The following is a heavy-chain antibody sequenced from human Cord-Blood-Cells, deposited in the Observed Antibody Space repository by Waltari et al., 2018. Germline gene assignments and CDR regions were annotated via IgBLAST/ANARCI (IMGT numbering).Heavy chain of an antibody. Sequence: EVQLLESGGGLVQPGGSLRLSCAASGFPFSSYAMSWVRQAPGKGLEWGSAISGSGGSTYYADSVKGRFTISRDNSKNTLYLQMNSLRAEDTAVYYCAKALAAADDAFDIWGQGTMVTVSS. CDR3: AKALAAADDAFDI. CDR2: ISGSGGST. D-gene: IGHD6-13*01. CDR1: GFPFSSYA. J-gene: IGHJ3*02. V-gene: IGHV3-23*01.